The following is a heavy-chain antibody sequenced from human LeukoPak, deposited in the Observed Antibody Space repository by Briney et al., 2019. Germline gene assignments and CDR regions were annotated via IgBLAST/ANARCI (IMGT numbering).Heavy chain of an antibody. V-gene: IGHV3-15*01. CDR3: TTDQLVVVILDAFDI. J-gene: IGHJ3*02. CDR2: IKSKTDGGTT. Sequence: PGGSQRLSCAASGFTFSNAWMSWVRQAPGKGLEWVGRIKSKTDGGTTDYAAPVKGRFTISRDDSKNTLYLQMNSLKTEDTAVYYCTTDQLVVVILDAFDIWGQGTMVTVSS. CDR1: GFTFSNAW. D-gene: IGHD3-22*01.